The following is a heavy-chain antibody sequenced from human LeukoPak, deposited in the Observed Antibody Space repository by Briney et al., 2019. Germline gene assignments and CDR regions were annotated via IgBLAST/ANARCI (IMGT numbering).Heavy chain of an antibody. CDR1: GFTFSSYA. CDR2: ISGSGGST. CDR3: AKSKYGRGVTGY. Sequence: PGGSLRLSCAASGFTFSSYAMSWVRQAPGKGLEWVSAISGSGGSTYYADSVKGRFTVSRDNSKNTLYLQMNSLRAEDTAVYYCAKSKYGRGVTGYWGQGTLVTVSS. V-gene: IGHV3-23*01. J-gene: IGHJ4*02. D-gene: IGHD2-21*02.